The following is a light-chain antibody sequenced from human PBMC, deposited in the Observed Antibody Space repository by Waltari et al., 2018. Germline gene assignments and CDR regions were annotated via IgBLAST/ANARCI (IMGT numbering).Light chain of an antibody. J-gene: IGKJ2*01. CDR1: KSIGNN. CDR3: QQYNEWPYT. V-gene: IGKV3-15*01. Sequence: ETIMTQSPATLSVSPGESATLSCRASKSIGNNLAWYQQTPGQAPSLLIYVTSSRSTGIPGRFFGAGSGTDFTLTISSLQSEDFGVYYCQQYNEWPYTFGQGTKVDLK. CDR2: VTS.